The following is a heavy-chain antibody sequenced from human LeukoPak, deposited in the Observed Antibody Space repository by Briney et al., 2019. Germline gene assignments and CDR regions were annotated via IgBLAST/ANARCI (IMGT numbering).Heavy chain of an antibody. V-gene: IGHV3-74*01. CDR3: ARASIAAADTGFDY. CDR1: GFTFSSYW. D-gene: IGHD6-13*01. Sequence: GGSLRLSCAASGFTFSSYWMHWDRHAPGKGLVWVSRINSDGSSTSYADSVKGRFTISRDNAKNTLYLQMNSLRAEDTAVYYCARASIAAADTGFDYWGQGTLVTVSS. CDR2: INSDGSST. J-gene: IGHJ4*02.